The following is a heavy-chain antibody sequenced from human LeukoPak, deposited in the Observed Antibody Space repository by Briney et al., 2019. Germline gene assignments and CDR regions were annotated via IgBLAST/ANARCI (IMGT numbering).Heavy chain of an antibody. CDR2: IGTAGDT. Sequence: GGSLRLSCAASGFTFSSYDMHWVRQATGKGLEWVSAIGTAGDTYYPGSVKGRFTISRENAKNSLYLQMNSLRAGDTAVYYCARGFRGSENFDYWGQGTLVTVPS. CDR1: GFTFSSYD. V-gene: IGHV3-13*01. D-gene: IGHD3-10*01. J-gene: IGHJ4*02. CDR3: ARGFRGSENFDY.